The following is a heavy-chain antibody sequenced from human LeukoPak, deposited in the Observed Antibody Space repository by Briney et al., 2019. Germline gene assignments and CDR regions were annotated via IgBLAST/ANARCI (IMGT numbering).Heavy chain of an antibody. Sequence: GGYLRLSCAASGFTFISYGMHWVRQAPGKGLEWVAVISYDGTNKYYADSVKGRFTIPRDNSKSTLYLQMNSLRAEDTAVYFCAKDPGAGVAGNWFDPWGQGTLVTVSS. CDR1: GFTFISYG. V-gene: IGHV3-30*18. CDR2: ISYDGTNK. CDR3: AKDPGAGVAGNWFDP. D-gene: IGHD3-10*01. J-gene: IGHJ5*02.